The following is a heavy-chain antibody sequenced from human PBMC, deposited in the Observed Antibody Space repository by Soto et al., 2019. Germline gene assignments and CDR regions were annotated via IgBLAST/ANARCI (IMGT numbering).Heavy chain of an antibody. Sequence: QVQLVESGGGVVQPGRSLRLSCAASGFTFSSYAMHWVRQAPGKGLEWVALIWYDGGNAYYADSVKGRFTISRDNSKNMLYLQMSSLRAEDTAVYYCARGDFYGSGSSLDYWGQGTLVTVSS. CDR2: IWYDGGNA. D-gene: IGHD3-10*01. J-gene: IGHJ4*02. V-gene: IGHV3-33*01. CDR1: GFTFSSYA. CDR3: ARGDFYGSGSSLDY.